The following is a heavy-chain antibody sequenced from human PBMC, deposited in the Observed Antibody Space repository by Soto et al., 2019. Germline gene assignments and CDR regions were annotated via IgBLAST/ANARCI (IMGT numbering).Heavy chain of an antibody. V-gene: IGHV1-69*01. CDR1: GGTFSSYA. CDR3: ARDRRLAAYCGGDCYSPFDY. J-gene: IGHJ4*02. Sequence: QVQLVQSGAEVKKPGSSVKVSCKASGGTFSSYAISWVRQAPGQGLEWMGGIIPIFGTANYAQKFQGRVTITADESTSTAYMELSSLRSEDTAVYYCARDRRLAAYCGGDCYSPFDYWGQGTLVTVSS. CDR2: IIPIFGTA. D-gene: IGHD2-21*02.